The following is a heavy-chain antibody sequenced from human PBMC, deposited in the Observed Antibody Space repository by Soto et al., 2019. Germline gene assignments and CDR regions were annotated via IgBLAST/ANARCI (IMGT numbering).Heavy chain of an antibody. CDR2: IYWDDDK. V-gene: IGHV2-5*02. D-gene: IGHD4-17*01. CDR1: GFSLSTSGVG. J-gene: IGHJ6*03. CDR3: AHSLATVTPSQGYYYYYMDV. Sequence: QITLKESGPTLVKPTQTLTLTCTISGFSLSTSGVGVGWIRQPPGNALEWLALIYWDDDKRYSPSLKSRLTITKDTSKNQVVLTMTNMDPVDTATYYCAHSLATVTPSQGYYYYYMDVWGKGTTVTVSS.